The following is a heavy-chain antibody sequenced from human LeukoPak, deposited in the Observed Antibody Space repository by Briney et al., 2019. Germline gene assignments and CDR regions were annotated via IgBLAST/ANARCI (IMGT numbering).Heavy chain of an antibody. CDR2: IYAGGGS. Sequence: SETLSLTCTVSNVSISSGSHYWNGIRQPAGKGLEWIGRIYAGGGSNYNPSLRSRVTISVDTSKNQFSLRLSSVTATDTGVYYCASDHSGWLGLGYWGQGTLVSVSS. CDR1: NVSISSGSHY. D-gene: IGHD6-19*01. CDR3: ASDHSGWLGLGY. J-gene: IGHJ4*02. V-gene: IGHV4-61*02.